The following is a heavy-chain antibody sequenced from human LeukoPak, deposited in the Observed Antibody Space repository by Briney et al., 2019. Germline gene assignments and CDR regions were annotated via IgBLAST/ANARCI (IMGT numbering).Heavy chain of an antibody. D-gene: IGHD4-17*01. CDR2: ISGSGGST. CDR1: GFTFSSCA. J-gene: IGHJ6*02. V-gene: IGHV3-23*01. CDR3: AKDSPVTTAEAYYYYYGMDV. Sequence: GGSLRLSCAASGFTFSSCAMSWVRQAPGKGLEWVSAISGSGGSTYYADSVKGRFTISRDNSKNTLYLQMNSLRAEDTAVYYCAKDSPVTTAEAYYYYYGMDVWGQGTTVTVSS.